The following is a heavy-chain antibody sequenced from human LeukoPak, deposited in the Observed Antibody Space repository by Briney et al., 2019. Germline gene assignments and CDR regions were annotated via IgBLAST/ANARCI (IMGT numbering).Heavy chain of an antibody. CDR1: GFTFSDYY. D-gene: IGHD3-9*01. CDR3: ARALRYFDWYVGY. CDR2: ISSSGSTI. J-gene: IGHJ4*02. Sequence: PGGSLRLSCAASGFTFSDYYMSWIRQAPGKGLEWVSYISSSGSTIYYADSVKGRFTISRDNAKNSLYRQMNSLRAEDTAVYYCARALRYFDWYVGYWGQGTLVTVSS. V-gene: IGHV3-11*01.